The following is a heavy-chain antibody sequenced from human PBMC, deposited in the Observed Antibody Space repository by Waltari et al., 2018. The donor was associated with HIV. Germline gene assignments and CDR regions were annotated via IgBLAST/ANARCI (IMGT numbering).Heavy chain of an antibody. CDR1: GFTFSSYG. D-gene: IGHD6-19*01. CDR3: ARAVVGRNFDY. V-gene: IGHV3-33*01. CDR2: IWYDGGNR. J-gene: IGHJ4*02. Sequence: QLQLVESGGGVVQPGRSLRLSCAASGFTFSSYGMHWVRQAPGKGLEWVAVIWYDGGNRYYADSVKGRFTISRDNSKNTLYLQMNSLRAEDTAVYYCARAVVGRNFDYWGQGTLVTVSS.